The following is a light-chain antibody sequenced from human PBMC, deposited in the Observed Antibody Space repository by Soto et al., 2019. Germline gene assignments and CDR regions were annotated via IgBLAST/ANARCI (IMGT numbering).Light chain of an antibody. J-gene: IGKJ1*01. CDR3: QQYNNWRT. V-gene: IGKV3-15*01. CDR1: QSVDIN. Sequence: EIVLTQSPATLSVSPGERVTLSCRASQSVDINLAWYQQKPGQDPRLLIYGASTRATGIPARFSGSGSGTEFTLTISSLQSEDFAVYYCQQYNNWRTFGQGTKVDIK. CDR2: GAS.